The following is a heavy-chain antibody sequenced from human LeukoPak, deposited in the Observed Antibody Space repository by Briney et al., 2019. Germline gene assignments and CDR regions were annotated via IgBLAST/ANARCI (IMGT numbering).Heavy chain of an antibody. CDR3: ARGASSSSVAYFQH. J-gene: IGHJ1*01. CDR2: IYYSGST. CDR1: GGSFSGYY. V-gene: IGHV4-59*01. D-gene: IGHD6-6*01. Sequence: SETLSLTCAVYGGSFSGYYWSWIRQPPGKGLEWIGYIYYSGSTNYNPSLKSRVTISVDTSKNQFSLKLSSVTAADTAVYYCARGASSSSVAYFQHWGQGTLVTVSS.